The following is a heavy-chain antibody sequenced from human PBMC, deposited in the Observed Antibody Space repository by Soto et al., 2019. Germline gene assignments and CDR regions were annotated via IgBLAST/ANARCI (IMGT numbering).Heavy chain of an antibody. V-gene: IGHV3-30-3*01. Sequence: QVQLVESGGGVVQSGRSLRLSCAASGFTFSSYQIHWVRQAPGKGLEWVAVLSYDGSNKYYADSAKGRFTISRDHSKNTLYLQMNSLISADTAVYYCASARYGMDVWGRGTTVTVSS. J-gene: IGHJ6*02. CDR2: LSYDGSNK. CDR3: ASARYGMDV. CDR1: GFTFSSYQ.